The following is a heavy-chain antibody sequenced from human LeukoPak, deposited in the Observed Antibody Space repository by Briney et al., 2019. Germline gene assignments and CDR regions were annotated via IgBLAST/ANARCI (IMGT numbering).Heavy chain of an antibody. D-gene: IGHD2-2*01. V-gene: IGHV3-33*08. Sequence: GVSLRLSCAASGFTFSSYAMHWVRQAPGKGLEWVAVIWYDGSNKHYADSVKGRFTISRDNSKNTLYLQMNSLRAEDTAVYYCARDVRMPDYWGQGTLVTVSS. J-gene: IGHJ4*02. CDR2: IWYDGSNK. CDR3: ARDVRMPDY. CDR1: GFTFSSYA.